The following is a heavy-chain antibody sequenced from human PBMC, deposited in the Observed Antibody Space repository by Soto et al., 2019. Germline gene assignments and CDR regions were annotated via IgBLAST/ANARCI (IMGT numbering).Heavy chain of an antibody. Sequence: GASVKVSCKASGGTFSSYAISWVRQAPGQGLEWMGGIIPIFGTANYAQKFQGRVTITADESTSTAYMELSSLRSEDTAVYHCAVNWNEYYYYGMDVWGQGTTVTVSS. CDR2: IIPIFGTA. CDR3: AVNWNEYYYYGMDV. CDR1: GGTFSSYA. V-gene: IGHV1-69*13. D-gene: IGHD1-20*01. J-gene: IGHJ6*02.